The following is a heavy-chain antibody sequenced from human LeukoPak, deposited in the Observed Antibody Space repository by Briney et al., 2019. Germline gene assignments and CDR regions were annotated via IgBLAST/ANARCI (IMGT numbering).Heavy chain of an antibody. Sequence: ASVKVSCKASGGTFSSYAISWVRQAPGQGLEWMGRIIPILGIANYAQKFQGRVTITADKSTSTAYMELSSLRSEDTAVYYCARVAMDTAMVDYWGQETLVTVSS. D-gene: IGHD5-18*01. CDR3: ARVAMDTAMVDY. V-gene: IGHV1-69*04. J-gene: IGHJ4*02. CDR1: GGTFSSYA. CDR2: IIPILGIA.